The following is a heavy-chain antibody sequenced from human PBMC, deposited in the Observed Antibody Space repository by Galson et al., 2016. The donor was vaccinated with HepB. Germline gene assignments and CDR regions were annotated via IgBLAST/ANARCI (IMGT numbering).Heavy chain of an antibody. V-gene: IGHV4-61*01. D-gene: IGHD4-17*01. CDR3: ARIKRPASGDYAFDS. J-gene: IGHJ4*02. CDR2: VYHSGTT. CDR1: GGSVNSGSHY. Sequence: SETLSLTCTVSGGSVNSGSHYWSWIRQPPGKTLEWIGYVYHSGTTNYNPSLKSRLTVSVDTSKNQFSLTLTSVTAADTAVYFCARIKRPASGDYAFDSSGQGTLVTVSS.